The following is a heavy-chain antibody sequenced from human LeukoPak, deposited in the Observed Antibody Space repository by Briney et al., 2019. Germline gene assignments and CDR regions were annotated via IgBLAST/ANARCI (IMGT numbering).Heavy chain of an antibody. J-gene: IGHJ3*02. CDR1: GGTFSSYA. D-gene: IGHD3/OR15-3a*01. V-gene: IGHV1-69*04. CDR3: VREGPRGLAFDI. CDR2: IIPILGIA. Sequence: SVKVSCKASGGTFSSYAISWVRQAPGQGLEWMGRIIPILGIANYAQKFQGRVTITADKSTSTAYMELSSLRSEDTAVYYCVREGPRGLAFDIWGQGTMVTVSS.